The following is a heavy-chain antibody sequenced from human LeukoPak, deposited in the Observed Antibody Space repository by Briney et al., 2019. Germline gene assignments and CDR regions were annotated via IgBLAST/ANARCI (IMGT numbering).Heavy chain of an antibody. J-gene: IGHJ4*02. Sequence: PGRSLRLSCAASGFTFSSYAMSWVRQAPGKGLEWVSAISGSGGSTYYADSVKGRFTISRDNSKNTLYLQMNSLRAEDTAVYYCAKGFLGQLVHLVFDYWGQGTLVTVSS. CDR3: AKGFLGQLVHLVFDY. CDR1: GFTFSSYA. D-gene: IGHD6-13*01. V-gene: IGHV3-23*01. CDR2: ISGSGGST.